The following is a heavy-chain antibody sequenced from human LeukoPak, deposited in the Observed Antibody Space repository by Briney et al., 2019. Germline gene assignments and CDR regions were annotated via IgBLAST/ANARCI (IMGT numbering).Heavy chain of an antibody. J-gene: IGHJ5*02. V-gene: IGHV4-4*07. CDR1: GGSISNYY. D-gene: IGHD6-19*01. CDR2: IYISGST. Sequence: SETLSLTCTVSGGSISNYYWNWIRQPAGKELEWIGRIYISGSTNYNPSLKSRVTMSVDTSKNQFSLKLSSVTAADTAVYYCAREGQWLPDWFDPWGQGTLVTVSS. CDR3: AREGQWLPDWFDP.